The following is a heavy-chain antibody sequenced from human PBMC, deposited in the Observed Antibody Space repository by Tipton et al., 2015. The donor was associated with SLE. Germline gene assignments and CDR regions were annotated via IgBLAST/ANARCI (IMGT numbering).Heavy chain of an antibody. D-gene: IGHD3-10*01. CDR1: GGSISSGGYY. CDR2: IYYSGST. J-gene: IGHJ4*02. Sequence: TLSLTCTVSGGSISSGGYYWSWIRQHPGKGLEWIGYIYYSGSTYYNPSLKSRVTISVDTSKNQFSLKLSSVTAADTAVYYCARGDYGSGSYYNARRREPFDYWGQGTLVTVSS. V-gene: IGHV4-31*03. CDR3: ARGDYGSGSYYNARRREPFDY.